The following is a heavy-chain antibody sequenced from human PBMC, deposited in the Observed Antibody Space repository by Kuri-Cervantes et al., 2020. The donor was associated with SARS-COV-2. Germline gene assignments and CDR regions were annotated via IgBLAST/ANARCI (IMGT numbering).Heavy chain of an antibody. Sequence: ASVKVSCKASGYTFTSYGISWVRQAPGQGLEWMGWISAYNGNTNYAQKLQGRVTMTTDKSTSTAYMELSSLRSEDTAVYYCARNGAVAGFYYYYYMDVWGKGTTVTVSS. CDR2: ISAYNGNT. J-gene: IGHJ6*03. CDR3: ARNGAVAGFYYYYYMDV. CDR1: GYTFTSYG. V-gene: IGHV1-18*04. D-gene: IGHD6-19*01.